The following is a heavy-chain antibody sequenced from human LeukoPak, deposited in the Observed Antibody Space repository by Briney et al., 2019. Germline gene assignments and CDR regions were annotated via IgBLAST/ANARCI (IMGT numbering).Heavy chain of an antibody. Sequence: SETLSLTCAVYGGSFSGYYWSWIRQPPGKGLEWIGEINHSGSTNYNPSLKSRVTISVDTSKNQFSLKLSSVTAADTAVYYCARGLGISSSWYQYWGQGTLVTVSS. CDR3: ARGLGISSSWYQY. J-gene: IGHJ4*02. CDR1: GGSFSGYY. D-gene: IGHD6-13*01. CDR2: INHSGST. V-gene: IGHV4-34*01.